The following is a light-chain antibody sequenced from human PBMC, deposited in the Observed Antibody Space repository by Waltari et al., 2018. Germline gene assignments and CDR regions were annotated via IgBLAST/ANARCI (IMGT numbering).Light chain of an antibody. J-gene: IGKJ4*01. V-gene: IGKV1-33*01. CDR1: QDIYNS. CDR2: GAS. CDR3: QQYDTPLS. Sequence: DIQMTQSPSSLSASVGDRVTITCQANQDIYNSLNWYQQKPGKAPNLLIYGASNLEPGVPSRFSGSGSGTHFTLTISSLQPDDFATYYCQQYDTPLSFGGGTKVAIK.